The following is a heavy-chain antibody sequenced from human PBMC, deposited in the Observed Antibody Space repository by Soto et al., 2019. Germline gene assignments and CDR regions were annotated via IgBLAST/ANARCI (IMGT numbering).Heavy chain of an antibody. D-gene: IGHD2-2*01. J-gene: IGHJ6*02. CDR2: IIPIPGTA. CDR3: ARSQGSSTRLEISYYYYYGMDV. Sequence: QVQLVQSGSEVKKPGSSVKVSCKASGGTFGSYAISWVRQAPGQGLEWRGGIIPIPGTANYAQKFQGRVTIAADESTSTAYMELSSLRSEDTAVYYCARSQGSSTRLEISYYYYYGMDVWGQGTTVTVSS. V-gene: IGHV1-69*01. CDR1: GGTFGSYA.